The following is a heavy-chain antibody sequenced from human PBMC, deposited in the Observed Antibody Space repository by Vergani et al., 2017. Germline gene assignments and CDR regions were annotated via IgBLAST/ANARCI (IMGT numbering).Heavy chain of an antibody. J-gene: IGHJ6*03. CDR1: GGSFSGYY. D-gene: IGHD6-13*01. V-gene: IGHV4-34*01. CDR2: INHSGST. CDR3: ARAQGGHRSSSWSYYYYYXMDV. Sequence: QVQLQQWGAGLLKPSETLSLTCAVYGGSFSGYYWSWIRQPPGKGLEWIGEINHSGSTHYNPSLKSRVTISVATSKNQFSLKLSSVTAADTAVYYCARAQGGHRSSSWSYYYYYXMDVGGKGTTVTVSS.